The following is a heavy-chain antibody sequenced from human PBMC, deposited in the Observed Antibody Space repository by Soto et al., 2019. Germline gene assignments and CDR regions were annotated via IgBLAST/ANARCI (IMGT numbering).Heavy chain of an antibody. CDR3: ARDRPHYGSGSYTVESLDY. CDR2: IYYSGST. J-gene: IGHJ4*02. CDR1: GGTISSGGYY. V-gene: IGHV4-31*03. D-gene: IGHD3-10*01. Sequence: QVQLQESGPGLVKPSQTLSLTCTVSGGTISSGGYYWSWIRQHPGKSLDWIGYIYYSGSTYYNPSLKSRVTISVDTSKNQFSLKLSSVTAADTAVYYCARDRPHYGSGSYTVESLDYWGQGTLVTVSS.